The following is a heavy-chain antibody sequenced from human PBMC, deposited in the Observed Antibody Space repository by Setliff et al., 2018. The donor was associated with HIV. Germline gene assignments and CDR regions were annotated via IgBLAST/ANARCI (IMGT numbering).Heavy chain of an antibody. V-gene: IGHV1-2*02. CDR1: GYTFSAFY. CDR3: ARARYSGSYGNWFDP. CDR2: VNPDNGGT. J-gene: IGHJ5*02. D-gene: IGHD1-26*01. Sequence: ASVKVSCKASGYTFSAFYIHWVRQAPGQGLEWMGWVNPDNGGTNYTQKFQSRVTMTRATFISTAYMELSRLTSDDTAIYYCARARYSGSYGNWFDPWGQGTRV.